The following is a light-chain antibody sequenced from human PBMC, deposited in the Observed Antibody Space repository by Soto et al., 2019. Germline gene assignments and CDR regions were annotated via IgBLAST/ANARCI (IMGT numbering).Light chain of an antibody. V-gene: IGLV2-14*01. CDR3: SSYTSSSTLYV. CDR2: DVS. J-gene: IGLJ1*01. CDR1: SSDVGGYNY. Sequence: QSALTXPASVSGFPGQSITISCTGTSSDVGGYNYVSWYQQHPGKAPKLMIYDVSNRPSGVSNRFSGSKSGNTASLTISGLQAEDEADYYCSSYTSSSTLYVFGTGTKVTVL.